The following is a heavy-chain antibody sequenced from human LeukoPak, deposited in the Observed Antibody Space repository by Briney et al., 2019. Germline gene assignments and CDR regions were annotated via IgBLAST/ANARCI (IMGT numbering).Heavy chain of an antibody. Sequence: GGSLRLSCAASGFTFSRYAIHWVRQAPGKGLEWVSAISGSGGSTYYADSVKGRFTISRDNSKNTLYLQMNSLRAEDTAVYYCAKDQVAVAGSKYSFDPWGQGTLVTVSS. CDR1: GFTFSRYA. D-gene: IGHD6-19*01. CDR2: ISGSGGST. CDR3: AKDQVAVAGSKYSFDP. J-gene: IGHJ5*02. V-gene: IGHV3-23*01.